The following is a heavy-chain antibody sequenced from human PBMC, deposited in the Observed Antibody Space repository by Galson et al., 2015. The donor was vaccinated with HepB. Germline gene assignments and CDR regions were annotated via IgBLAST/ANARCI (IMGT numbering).Heavy chain of an antibody. D-gene: IGHD2-2*01. J-gene: IGHJ6*03. CDR1: GFTFSSYA. CDR3: ARDRFVVGPAARPLYYYYYMDV. CDR2: IWYDGSNK. V-gene: IGHV3-33*01. Sequence: SLRLSCAASGFTFSSYAMHWVRQAPGKGLEWVAVIWYDGSNKYYADSMKGRFTISRDNSKNTLYLQMNSLRAEDTAVYYCARDRFVVGPAARPLYYYYYMDVWGKGTTVTVSS.